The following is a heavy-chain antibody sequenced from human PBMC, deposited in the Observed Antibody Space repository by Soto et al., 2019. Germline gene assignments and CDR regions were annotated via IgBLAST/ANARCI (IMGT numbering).Heavy chain of an antibody. CDR1: GFTFSDYG. V-gene: IGHV3-30*03. J-gene: IGHJ4*02. CDR3: TFGDNSFDY. D-gene: IGHD1-20*01. Sequence: HVQLVESGGGVVQPGRSLRVSCAASGFTFSDYGIYWVRQAPGKGLEWVALISYDGNNREYGDSVKGRFIISRDNSKNTLYLQMNSLRVEDTAVYYCTFGDNSFDYWGQGTLVTVSS. CDR2: ISYDGNNR.